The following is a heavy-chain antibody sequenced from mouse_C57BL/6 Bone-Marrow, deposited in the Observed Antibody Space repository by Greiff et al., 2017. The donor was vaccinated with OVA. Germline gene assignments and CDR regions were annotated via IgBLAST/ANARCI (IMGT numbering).Heavy chain of an antibody. Sequence: VQLQQSGPELVKPGASVKISCKASGYAFSSSWMNWVKQRPGKGLEWIGRIYPGDGDTNYNGKLKGKATLTADKSSSTAYMQHSSLTSEDSAVYFCASPGGGYYAMDYWGQGTSVTVSS. V-gene: IGHV1-82*01. CDR1: GYAFSSSW. CDR3: ASPGGGYYAMDY. CDR2: IYPGDGDT. J-gene: IGHJ4*01. D-gene: IGHD4-1*01.